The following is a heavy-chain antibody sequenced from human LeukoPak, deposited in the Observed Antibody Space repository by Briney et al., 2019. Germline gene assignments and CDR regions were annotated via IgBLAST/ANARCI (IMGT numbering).Heavy chain of an antibody. J-gene: IGHJ4*02. CDR3: AKDLSRIAVAGYFDY. D-gene: IGHD6-19*01. V-gene: IGHV3-30*02. Sequence: GGSLRLSCAASGLTFSSYGMHWVRQAPGKGLEWVAFIRYDGSNKYYADSVKGRFTTSRDNSKNTLYLQMNSLRAEDTAVYYCAKDLSRIAVAGYFDYWGQGTLVTVSS. CDR2: IRYDGSNK. CDR1: GLTFSSYG.